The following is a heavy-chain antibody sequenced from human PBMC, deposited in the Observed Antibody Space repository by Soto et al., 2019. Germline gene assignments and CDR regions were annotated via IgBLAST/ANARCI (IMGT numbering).Heavy chain of an antibody. CDR1: GFTFSSYW. CDR2: INSDGSST. CDR3: AKRRGYYFWSGYYRSPYYYYGIDF. J-gene: IGHJ6*02. D-gene: IGHD3-3*01. Sequence: GGSLRLSCAASGFTFSSYWMHWVRQAPGKGLVWVSRINSDGSSTSYADSVKGRFTISRDNAKNTLYLQMNSLRAEDTAVYYCAKRRGYYFWSGYYRSPYYYYGIDFWGQGTTVTVSS. V-gene: IGHV3-74*01.